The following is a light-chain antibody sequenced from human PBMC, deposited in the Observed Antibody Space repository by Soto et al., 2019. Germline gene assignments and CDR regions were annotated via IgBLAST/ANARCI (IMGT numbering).Light chain of an antibody. V-gene: IGKV3-15*01. Sequence: TQYPATVSASPGERVTLSHIASQFVSSRLAWYQRRPGQVPRLLIYDTSTRAPGISARFSGSGSGTEFTLTISSLQSEDFAVYYCQEYIQWPPGMLGPGTKVDIK. CDR2: DTS. CDR1: QFVSSR. CDR3: QEYIQWPPGM. J-gene: IGKJ1*01.